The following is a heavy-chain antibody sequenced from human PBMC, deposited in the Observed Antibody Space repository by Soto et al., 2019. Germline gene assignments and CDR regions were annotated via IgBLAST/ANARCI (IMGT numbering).Heavy chain of an antibody. J-gene: IGHJ6*02. CDR2: ISGSGGST. CDR1: GFTFSSYA. D-gene: IGHD2-15*01. CDR3: AKRAGSVSGVVVAATPGEAYYYGMDV. V-gene: IGHV3-23*01. Sequence: GGSLRLSCAASGFTFSSYAMSWVRQAPGKGLEWVSAISGSGGSTYYEDSVKGRFTISRDNSKNTLYLQMNSLRAEDTAVYYCAKRAGSVSGVVVAATPGEAYYYGMDVWGQGTTVTVSS.